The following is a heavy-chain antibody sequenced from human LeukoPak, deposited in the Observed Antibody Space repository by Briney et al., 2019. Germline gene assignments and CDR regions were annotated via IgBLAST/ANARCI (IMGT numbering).Heavy chain of an antibody. V-gene: IGHV4-34*01. D-gene: IGHD3-22*01. J-gene: IGHJ4*02. Sequence: SETLSLTCAVFGGSFSGYYWTWIRQPPGKALAWIGEINHTGNTNYNPSLKSRLTISVDTSKNHSSLNLTSMTAADTALYFCARGYYDRSGYYYFDYWGQGTLVTVSS. CDR1: GGSFSGYY. CDR2: INHTGNT. CDR3: ARGYYDRSGYYYFDY.